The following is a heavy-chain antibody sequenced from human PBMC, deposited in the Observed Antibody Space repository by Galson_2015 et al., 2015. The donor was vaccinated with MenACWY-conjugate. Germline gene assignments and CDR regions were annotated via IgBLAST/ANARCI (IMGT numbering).Heavy chain of an antibody. D-gene: IGHD7-27*01. CDR2: IYLSGST. J-gene: IGHJ3*02. V-gene: IGHV4-39*07. CDR3: AKTIGNKLGTRAFDM. Sequence: SETLSLTCTVSGGSMGSSSSYWGWIRQSPGEGLEWIGSIYLSGSTYHNPSLKGRVTISIDTSKNQLFLEMRSLTAADTAVYFCAKTIGNKLGTRAFDMWGQGTTVTVSP. CDR1: GGSMGSSSSY.